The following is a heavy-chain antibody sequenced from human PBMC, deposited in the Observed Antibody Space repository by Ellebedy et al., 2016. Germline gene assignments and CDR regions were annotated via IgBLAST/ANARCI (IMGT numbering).Heavy chain of an antibody. CDR1: GFTFSSYW. Sequence: GESLKISCEASGFTFSSYWMHWVRQAPGKGLVWVSRINSDGSSTSYADSVKGRFTISRDNAKNTLYLQMNSLRAEDTAVYYCAKLRADSSGYYPSDAFDIWGQGTMVTVSS. V-gene: IGHV3-74*01. CDR3: AKLRADSSGYYPSDAFDI. J-gene: IGHJ3*02. CDR2: INSDGSST. D-gene: IGHD3-22*01.